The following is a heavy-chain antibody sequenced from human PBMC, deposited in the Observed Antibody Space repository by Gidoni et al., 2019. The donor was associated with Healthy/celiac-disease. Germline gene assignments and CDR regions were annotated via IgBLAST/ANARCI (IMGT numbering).Heavy chain of an antibody. CDR2: ISAYNGNT. Sequence: QVQLVQSGAEVKKPGASVKVSCKSSGYTFTSSGISWVRQAPGQGLEWMGWISAYNGNTNYAQKLQGRVTMTTDTSTSTAYMELRSLRSDDTAVYYCARDFRGRLAVAGLFDYWGQGTLVTVSS. CDR1: GYTFTSSG. CDR3: ARDFRGRLAVAGLFDY. D-gene: IGHD6-19*01. J-gene: IGHJ4*02. V-gene: IGHV1-18*01.